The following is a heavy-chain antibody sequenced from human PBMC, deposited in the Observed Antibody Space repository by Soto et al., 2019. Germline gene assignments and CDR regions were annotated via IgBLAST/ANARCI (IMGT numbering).Heavy chain of an antibody. D-gene: IGHD3-22*01. CDR2: INWNGGST. Sequence: GGSLRLSCAASGFTFDDYGMSWVRQAPGKGLEWVSGINWNGGSTGYADSVKGRFTISRDNAKNSLYLQMNSLRAEDTALYHCARASRGVGGYAGYFDYWGQGTLVTVSS. V-gene: IGHV3-20*01. CDR3: ARASRGVGGYAGYFDY. CDR1: GFTFDDYG. J-gene: IGHJ4*02.